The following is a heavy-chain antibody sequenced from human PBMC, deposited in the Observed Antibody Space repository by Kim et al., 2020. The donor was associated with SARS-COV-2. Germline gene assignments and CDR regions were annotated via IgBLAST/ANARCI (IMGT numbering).Heavy chain of an antibody. V-gene: IGHV3-23*01. Sequence: GGSLRLSCAASGFTFSSYAMSWVRQAPGKGLEWVSAISGSGGSTYYADSVKGRFTISRDNSKNTLYLQMNSLRAEDTAVYYCAKRYSYGYLLEDYFDYWGQGTLVTVSS. CDR2: ISGSGGST. D-gene: IGHD5-18*01. CDR1: GFTFSSYA. J-gene: IGHJ4*02. CDR3: AKRYSYGYLLEDYFDY.